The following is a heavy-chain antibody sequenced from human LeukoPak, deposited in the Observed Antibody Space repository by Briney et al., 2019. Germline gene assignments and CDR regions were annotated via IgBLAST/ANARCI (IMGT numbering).Heavy chain of an antibody. J-gene: IGHJ4*02. V-gene: IGHV3-7*01. CDR1: GFTLDNYW. CDR2: IDQDGSEK. Sequence: GSLILSCAASGFTLDNYWMSWVRQAPGKGLEWVANIDQDGSEKHYVDSVKGRFTISRDNAKNSLYLQMNSMRAEDTAVYYCARATRCSYWGQGTLVTVSS. D-gene: IGHD4-17*01. CDR3: ARATRCSY.